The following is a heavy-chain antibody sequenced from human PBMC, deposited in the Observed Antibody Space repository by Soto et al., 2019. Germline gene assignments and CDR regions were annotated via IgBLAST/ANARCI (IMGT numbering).Heavy chain of an antibody. D-gene: IGHD4-17*01. Sequence: SETLSLTCTVSGGSISSSNYYWGWIRQPPGKGLECIGNIYYSGNSNYNPSLKSRVTISVDTSKNQFSLKLSSVTAADTAVYYCARWVRSTQALDIWGQGTMVTVSS. CDR3: ARWVRSTQALDI. V-gene: IGHV4-39*01. CDR2: IYYSGNS. CDR1: GGSISSSNYY. J-gene: IGHJ3*02.